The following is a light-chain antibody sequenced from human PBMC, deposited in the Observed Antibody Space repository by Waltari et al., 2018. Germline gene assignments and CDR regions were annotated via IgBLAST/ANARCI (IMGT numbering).Light chain of an antibody. V-gene: IGKV1-9*01. CDR2: AAS. J-gene: IGKJ4*01. Sequence: DIQLTLSPSFLSASVGDRVTITCRASQGISSYLAWYQQKPGKAPEVLISAASTLQSGVPSRFSGSGSGTEFTLTISSLQPEDFATYYCQQLKTYPLTFGGGTRVEIK. CDR3: QQLKTYPLT. CDR1: QGISSY.